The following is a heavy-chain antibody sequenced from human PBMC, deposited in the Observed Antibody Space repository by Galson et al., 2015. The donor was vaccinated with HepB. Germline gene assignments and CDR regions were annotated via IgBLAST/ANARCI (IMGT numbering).Heavy chain of an antibody. CDR1: GGTFSSYA. Sequence: SLKVSCKASGGTFSSYAISWVRQAPGQGLEWMGGIIPSFGTANYAQKFQGRVTITADESTSTAYMEMSSLRSEDTAVYYCARENQDIVVVPAAPDYYYYGMDVWGQGTTVTVSS. CDR3: ARENQDIVVVPAAPDYYYYGMDV. V-gene: IGHV1-69*13. J-gene: IGHJ6*02. D-gene: IGHD2-2*01. CDR2: IIPSFGTA.